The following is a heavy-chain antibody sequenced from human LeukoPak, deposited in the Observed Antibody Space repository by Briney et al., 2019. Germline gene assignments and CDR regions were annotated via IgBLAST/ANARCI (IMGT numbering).Heavy chain of an antibody. CDR1: GFTFNKFA. Sequence: GGSLRFSCAASGFTFNKFAMTWVRQAPGKGLEWVSTIADAGTYYADSVKGRFTISRDNSKNMLYLQLNSLRAGDTAMYYCAKNLGPFDVRGQGTMVTVSS. CDR3: AKNLGPFDV. CDR2: IADAGT. V-gene: IGHV3-23*01. J-gene: IGHJ3*01. D-gene: IGHD3-16*01.